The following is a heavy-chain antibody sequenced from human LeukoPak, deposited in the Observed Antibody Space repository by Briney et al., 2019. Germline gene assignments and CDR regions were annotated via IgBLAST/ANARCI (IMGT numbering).Heavy chain of an antibody. CDR3: AREEVRGSPKNNWFDP. D-gene: IGHD3-10*01. CDR1: GGTFSSYA. J-gene: IGHJ5*02. CDR2: IIPIFGTA. V-gene: IGHV1-69*13. Sequence: ASVKVSCKASGGTFSSYAISWVRQAPGQGLEWMGGIIPIFGTANYAQKFQGRVTITADESTSTAYMELSSLRSEDTAVYYCAREEVRGSPKNNWFDPWGRGTLVTVSS.